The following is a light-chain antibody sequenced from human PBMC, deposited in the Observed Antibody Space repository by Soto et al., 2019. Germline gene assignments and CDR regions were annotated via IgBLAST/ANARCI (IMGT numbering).Light chain of an antibody. CDR1: QSVSSN. J-gene: IGKJ4*01. V-gene: IGKV3-11*01. CDR2: DAS. Sequence: EIVLTQSPATLSLSPGERATLSCRASQSVSSNLAWYQQKPGQAPRLLIYDASSRATGIPARFSGSGSGTDFTLTISSLEPEEFAVYYCQQRSNWPLTFGGGTKVEIK. CDR3: QQRSNWPLT.